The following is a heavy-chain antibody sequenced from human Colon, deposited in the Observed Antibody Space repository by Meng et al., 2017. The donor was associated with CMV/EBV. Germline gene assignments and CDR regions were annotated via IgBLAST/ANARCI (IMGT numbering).Heavy chain of an antibody. D-gene: IGHD2-21*01. J-gene: IGHJ5*02. CDR1: GFTFASYS. Sequence: GESLKISCAASGFTFASYSMNWVRQAPEKGLEWVSSINSNSDYINYADSVKGRFTVSRDNAKNSLYLQMNSLRPDDTCVYYCARDGAQGEDPWGQGTRVTVSS. CDR2: INSNSDYI. V-gene: IGHV3-21*01. CDR3: ARDGAQGEDP.